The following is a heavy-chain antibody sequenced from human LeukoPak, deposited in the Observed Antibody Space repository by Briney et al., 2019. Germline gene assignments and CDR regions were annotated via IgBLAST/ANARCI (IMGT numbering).Heavy chain of an antibody. V-gene: IGHV1-2*02. CDR3: ARVHYVSGTYAFYYGMDV. J-gene: IGHJ6*02. CDR1: GYTFTDYY. D-gene: IGHD3-10*01. Sequence: GASVKVSCKASGYTFTDYYIHWVRQAPGQGLEWMGWINPNSGGTDYAQRFQGRVTMTRDTSISTAYMEMSSLRSDDTAVYFCARVHYVSGTYAFYYGMDVWGQGTTVTVSS. CDR2: INPNSGGT.